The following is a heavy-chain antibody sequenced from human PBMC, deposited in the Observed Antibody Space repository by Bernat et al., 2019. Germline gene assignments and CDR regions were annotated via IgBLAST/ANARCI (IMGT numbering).Heavy chain of an antibody. D-gene: IGHD2-8*01. CDR3: ARGWLVYASRSYMDF. Sequence: EVQLVVSGGGLVKPGESLRLSCAASGFTFSTYGMNWVRQAPGKGLEWLSYINDVSSHIYYADSVRCRFTISRDNAKTSLYLQMNRLSDEDTAVYYCARGWLVYASRSYMDFWGKVATVTVSS. V-gene: IGHV3-21*05. CDR1: GFTFSTYG. CDR2: INDVSSHI. J-gene: IGHJ6*03.